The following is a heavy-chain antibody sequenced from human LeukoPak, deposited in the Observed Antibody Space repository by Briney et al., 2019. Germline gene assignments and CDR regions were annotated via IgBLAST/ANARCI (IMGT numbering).Heavy chain of an antibody. CDR2: IYWNDDK. J-gene: IGHJ3*02. V-gene: IGHV2-5*01. Sequence: SGPTLVKPTQTLTLTYTFSGFSLSTSGVGVGWIRQPPGKALEWLALIYWNDDKRYNPSLKSRLTITKDTSKNQVVLTMTNMDPVDTATYYCAHSGTVTTPHDAFDIWGQGTMVTVSS. CDR3: AHSGTVTTPHDAFDI. CDR1: GFSLSTSGVG. D-gene: IGHD4-17*01.